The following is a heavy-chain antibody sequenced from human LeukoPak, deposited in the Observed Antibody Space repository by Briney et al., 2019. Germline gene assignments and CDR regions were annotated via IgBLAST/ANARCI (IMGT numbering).Heavy chain of an antibody. CDR2: IWYDGSNK. J-gene: IGHJ5*02. CDR3: ASSAAAALAP. D-gene: IGHD6-13*01. Sequence: GGSLRLSCAASGFTFSSYGMHWVRQAPGKGLEWVAVIWYDGSNKYYADSVKGRFTISSDNSKNTLYLQMNSLRAEDTAVYYCASSAAAALAPWGQGTLVTVSS. CDR1: GFTFSSYG. V-gene: IGHV3-33*01.